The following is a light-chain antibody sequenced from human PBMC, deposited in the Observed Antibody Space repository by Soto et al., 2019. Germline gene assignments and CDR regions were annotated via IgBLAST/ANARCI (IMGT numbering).Light chain of an antibody. V-gene: IGKV3-11*01. J-gene: IGKJ5*01. CDR3: QHRNNWPT. CDR2: DAS. Sequence: ETVLTQSPATLSLSPGERATLSCRASESVRSYLAWYQQKPGQAPRLLIYDASNTATGIPARFSGSGSGPDFPLTISNLEPSNFAVDHCQHRNNWPTVSQGTR. CDR1: ESVRSY.